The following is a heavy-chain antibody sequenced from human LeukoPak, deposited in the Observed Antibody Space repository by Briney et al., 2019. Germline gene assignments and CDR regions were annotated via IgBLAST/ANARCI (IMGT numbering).Heavy chain of an antibody. CDR3: ARNQRYFDY. CDR1: GLTFSSYG. V-gene: IGHV3-33*01. Sequence: PGGSLRLSCAASGLTFSSYGMHWVREAPGKGLERVAVIWYDGSNKFYADSVKGRFTISRDNSKNTLYLQMNSLRAEDTAVYYCARNQRYFDYWGQGTLVTVSS. J-gene: IGHJ4*02. CDR2: IWYDGSNK. D-gene: IGHD1-14*01.